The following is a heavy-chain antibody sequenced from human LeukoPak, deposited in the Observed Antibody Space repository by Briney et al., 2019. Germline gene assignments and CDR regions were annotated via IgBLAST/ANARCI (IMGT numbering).Heavy chain of an antibody. D-gene: IGHD3-10*01. V-gene: IGHV4-59*08. J-gene: IGHJ4*02. CDR3: ARVVAGSGSSLDY. CDR1: GGSISSYY. Sequence: SETLSLTCTVSGGSISSYYWSWIRQPPGKGLEWIAYISDIGSINYNPSLKSRVTISLDTSKNQFSLKLSSVTAADTAVYYCARVVAGSGSSLDYWGQGTLVTVSS. CDR2: ISDIGSI.